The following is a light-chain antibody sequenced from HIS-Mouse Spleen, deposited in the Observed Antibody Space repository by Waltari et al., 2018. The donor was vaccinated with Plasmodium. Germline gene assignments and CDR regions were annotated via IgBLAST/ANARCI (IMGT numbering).Light chain of an antibody. J-gene: IGLJ3*02. CDR2: EDS. Sequence: SYALTQPPSVSVSPGQTARITCSGDALPKKYASWYQQKSGQAPVMGIYEDSKRPSGIPERFSGSSSGTMATLTISGAQVEDEADYYCYSTDSSGNHRVFGGGTKLTVL. CDR3: YSTDSSGNHRV. CDR1: ALPKKY. V-gene: IGLV3-10*01.